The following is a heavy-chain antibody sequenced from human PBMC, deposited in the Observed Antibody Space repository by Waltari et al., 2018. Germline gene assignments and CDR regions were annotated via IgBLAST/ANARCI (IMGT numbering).Heavy chain of an antibody. CDR3: ARDSNWGKAFDI. CDR2: IYHSGST. V-gene: IGHV4-31*03. J-gene: IGHJ3*02. D-gene: IGHD7-27*01. CDR1: GCSISRCCYY. Sequence: QVQLQESGPGVVKPSQTLSLTCTFSGCSISRCCYYWSWIRQHPGKGLEWIGYIYHSGSTYYNPSLKSRVTISVDRSKNQFSLKLSSVTAADTAVYYCARDSNWGKAFDIWGQGTMVTVSS.